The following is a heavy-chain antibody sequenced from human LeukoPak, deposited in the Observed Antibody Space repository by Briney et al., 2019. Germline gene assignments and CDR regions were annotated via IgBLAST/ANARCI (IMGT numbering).Heavy chain of an antibody. D-gene: IGHD3-22*01. CDR1: GGTFSSYA. Sequence: SVKVSCKASGGTFSSYAISWVRQAPGQGLEWMGGIIPIFGTANYAQKFQGRVTITADESTSTAYMELSSLRSEDTAVYYCARDKCYDSSGYYSPGCLDYWGQGTLVTVSS. J-gene: IGHJ4*02. CDR2: IIPIFGTA. CDR3: ARDKCYDSSGYYSPGCLDY. V-gene: IGHV1-69*01.